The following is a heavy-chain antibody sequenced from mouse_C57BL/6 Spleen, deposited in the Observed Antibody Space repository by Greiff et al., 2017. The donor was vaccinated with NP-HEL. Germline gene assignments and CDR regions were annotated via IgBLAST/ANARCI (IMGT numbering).Heavy chain of an antibody. D-gene: IGHD2-10*02. Sequence: EVQLQESGAELVRPGASVKLSCTASGFNIKDDYMHWVKQRPEQGLEWIGWIDPENGDTEYASKFQGKATITADTSSNTAYLQLSSLTSEDTAVYYCTSWGYGHYWGQGTTLTVSS. V-gene: IGHV14-4*01. J-gene: IGHJ2*01. CDR2: IDPENGDT. CDR3: TSWGYGHY. CDR1: GFNIKDDY.